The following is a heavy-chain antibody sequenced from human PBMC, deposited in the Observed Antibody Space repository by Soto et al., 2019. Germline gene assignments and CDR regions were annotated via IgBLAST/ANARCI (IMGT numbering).Heavy chain of an antibody. D-gene: IGHD3-22*01. J-gene: IGHJ6*02. CDR2: ISSSGSTI. CDR3: ARVGSSGYYYTPSYYYGMDV. V-gene: IGHV3-48*03. CDR1: GFTFSSYE. Sequence: GGSLRLSCAASGFTFSSYEMNWVRQAPGKGLEWVSYISSSGSTIYYADSVKGRFTISRDNAKSSLYLQMNSLRAEDTAVYYCARVGSSGYYYTPSYYYGMDVWGQGSTVTVS.